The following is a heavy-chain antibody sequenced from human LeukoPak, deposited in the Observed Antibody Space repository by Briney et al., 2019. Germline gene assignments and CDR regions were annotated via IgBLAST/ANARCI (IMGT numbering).Heavy chain of an antibody. CDR3: ARVPGPYTTSRFDF. V-gene: IGHV1-2*02. CDR1: GYTFTRYY. D-gene: IGHD2-2*02. Sequence: GASVRVSCKTSGYTFTRYYLHWVRQAPGQRPEWMGRIDPDSGGTHKGQTFQGRVTVTRDTSITTVYMELSGLTCDDTAVYYCARVPGPYTTSRFDFWGQGTLVTVSS. CDR2: IDPDSGGT. J-gene: IGHJ4*02.